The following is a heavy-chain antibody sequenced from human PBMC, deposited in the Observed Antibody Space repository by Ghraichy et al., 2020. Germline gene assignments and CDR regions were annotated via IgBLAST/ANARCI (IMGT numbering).Heavy chain of an antibody. V-gene: IGHV3-7*01. Sequence: GGSLRLSCAASGSTFSTYWMAWVRQAPGNGLEWVANIKQDGSTKNYADSVKGRFPISRDNAKNSLYLQMSNLRAEDTAVYYCANSPAAVGYGLDVWGQGTAVTVSS. D-gene: IGHD2-2*01. CDR2: IKQDGSTK. CDR3: ANSPAAVGYGLDV. CDR1: GSTFSTYW. J-gene: IGHJ6*02.